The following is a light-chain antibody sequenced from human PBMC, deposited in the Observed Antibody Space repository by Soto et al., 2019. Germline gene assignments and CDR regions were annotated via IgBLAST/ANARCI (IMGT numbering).Light chain of an antibody. J-gene: IGKJ4*01. CDR2: AAS. CDR3: QQYAISPLP. Sequence: DIQMTQSPSSLSASVGDRVTITCRASQSISTYLNWYQQKPGKAPNLLIYAASSLQSAVPSRFSGSGSGTDFTLIISKVEPEDFGVYFWQQYAISPLPFGGRSKV. CDR1: QSISTY. V-gene: IGKV1-39*01.